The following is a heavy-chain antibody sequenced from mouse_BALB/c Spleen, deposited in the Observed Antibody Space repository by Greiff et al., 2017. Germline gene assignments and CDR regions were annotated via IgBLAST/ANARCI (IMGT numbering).Heavy chain of an antibody. CDR1: GFNIKDYY. Sequence: EVQLQQSGAELVRSGASVKLSCTASGFNIKDYYMHWVKQRPEQGLEWIGWIDPENGDTEYAPKFQGKATMTADTSSNTAYLQLSSLTSEDTAVYYCNAGSPADWGQGTTLTVSS. CDR3: NAGSPAD. J-gene: IGHJ2*01. CDR2: IDPENGDT. D-gene: IGHD1-1*01. V-gene: IGHV14-4*02.